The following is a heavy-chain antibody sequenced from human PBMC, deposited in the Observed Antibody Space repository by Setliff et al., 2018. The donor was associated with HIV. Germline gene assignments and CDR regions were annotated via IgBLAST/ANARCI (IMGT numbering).Heavy chain of an antibody. D-gene: IGHD1-7*01. CDR1: GGSFSGYY. Sequence: LSLTCAVYGGSFSGYYWSWIRQPPGKGLEWIGEINHSGSTNYNPSLKSRVTISVDTSKNQFSLKLSSVTAADTAVYYCARDRYTWNYGKNYMDVWGKGTTVTVSS. CDR3: ARDRYTWNYGKNYMDV. CDR2: INHSGST. V-gene: IGHV4-34*01. J-gene: IGHJ6*03.